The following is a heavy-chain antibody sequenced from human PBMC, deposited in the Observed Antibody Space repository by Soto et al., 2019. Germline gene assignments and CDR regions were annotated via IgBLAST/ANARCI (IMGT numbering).Heavy chain of an antibody. V-gene: IGHV1-46*01. CDR1: GYTFTKFH. J-gene: IGHJ4*02. CDR2: IDPSGGVT. Sequence: QVQLIQFGAEVKKPGASVKVSCRASGYTFTKFHIHWVRQAPGQGLEWMGMIDPSGGVTGDAQRFQARITMTSDTSTSSVYMELRGLTSEHTAVYYCAREVIGHYNYETIGYDFDHWGPGTLVTVSS. D-gene: IGHD5-12*01. CDR3: AREVIGHYNYETIGYDFDH.